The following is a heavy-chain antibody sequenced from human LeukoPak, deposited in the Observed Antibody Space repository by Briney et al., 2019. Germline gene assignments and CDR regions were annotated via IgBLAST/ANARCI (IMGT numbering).Heavy chain of an antibody. CDR3: ARGAPPQN. V-gene: IGHV4-39*07. CDR2: VYYTGAS. J-gene: IGHJ4*02. CDR1: GGSISSSSYY. Sequence: SETLSLTCTVSGGSISSSSYYWGWIRQPPGKGLGWIGSVYYTGASYYNPSLKSRVTISIDTSKNHFSLNLTSVTAADTAVYYCARGAPPQNWGQGALVTVSS.